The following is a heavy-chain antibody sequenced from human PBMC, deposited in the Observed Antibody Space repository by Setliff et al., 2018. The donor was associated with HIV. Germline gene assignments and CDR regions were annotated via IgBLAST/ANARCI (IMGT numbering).Heavy chain of an antibody. Sequence: NPSETLSLTCTVSDGSVRSSSYYWGWIRQPPGKGLEWIGSIYYSGSAYYNPSLKSRVTISVDTSKNQFSLKLNSVTAADTAVFYCARHRVITGSFDYWGQGTLVTVSS. CDR3: ARHRVITGSFDY. V-gene: IGHV4-39*01. CDR2: IYYSGSA. J-gene: IGHJ4*02. CDR1: DGSVRSSSYY. D-gene: IGHD3-10*01.